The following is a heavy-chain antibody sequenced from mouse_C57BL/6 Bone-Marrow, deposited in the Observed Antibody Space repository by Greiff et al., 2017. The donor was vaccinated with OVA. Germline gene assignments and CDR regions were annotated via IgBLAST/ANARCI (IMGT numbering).Heavy chain of an antibody. CDR3: SSNFDY. CDR1: GYTFTSYW. CDR2: IDPSDSYT. J-gene: IGHJ2*01. D-gene: IGHD1-1*01. V-gene: IGHV1-69*01. Sequence: VQLKQPGAELVMPGASVKLSCKASGYTFTSYWMHWVKQRPGQGLEWIGEIDPSDSYTNYNQKFKGKSTLTVDKSSSTAYMQLSSLTSEDSAVYYCSSNFDYWGQGTTLTVSS.